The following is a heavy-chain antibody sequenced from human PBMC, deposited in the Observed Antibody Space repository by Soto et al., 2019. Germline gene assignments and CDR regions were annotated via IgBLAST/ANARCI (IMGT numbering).Heavy chain of an antibody. CDR3: ARETTVTTWDYYYGMDV. Sequence: ASETLSLTYTVSGGSISSGGYYWSWIRQHPGKGLEWIGYIYYSGSTYHNPSLKSRVTISVDTSTNQFSLKLSSVTAADTAVYYCARETTVTTWDYYYGMDVWGQGTTVTVSS. CDR1: GGSISSGGYY. J-gene: IGHJ6*02. D-gene: IGHD4-4*01. V-gene: IGHV4-31*02. CDR2: IYYSGST.